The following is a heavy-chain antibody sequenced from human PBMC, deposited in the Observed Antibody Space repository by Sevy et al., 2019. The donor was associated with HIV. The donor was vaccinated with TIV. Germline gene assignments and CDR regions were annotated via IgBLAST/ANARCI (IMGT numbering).Heavy chain of an antibody. CDR1: GFTFNTYA. J-gene: IGHJ5*02. CDR2: ISYDANNK. Sequence: GGSLRLSCAASGFTFNTYAMHWVRQAPGKGLEWVAVISYDANNKYYADSVKGRFTISRDNSKNTLYLQMNSLRGEDTAVYYCARDTFLEWCVDLWGQGTLVTVSS. D-gene: IGHD3-3*02. V-gene: IGHV3-30-3*01. CDR3: ARDTFLEWCVDL.